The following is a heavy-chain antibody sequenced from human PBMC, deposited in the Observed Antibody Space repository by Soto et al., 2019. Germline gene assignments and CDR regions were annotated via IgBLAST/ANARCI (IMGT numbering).Heavy chain of an antibody. V-gene: IGHV2-5*02. CDR3: APEYDYVWGSYHNDAFDI. Sequence: QITLKESGPTLVKPTQTLTLTCTFSGFSLSTSGVGVGWIRQPPGKALEWLALIYWDDDKRYSPSLKSRLTITKDTSKNQVVLTMTNMDPVDTATYYCAPEYDYVWGSYHNDAFDIWGQGTMVTVSS. D-gene: IGHD3-16*02. CDR1: GFSLSTSGVG. J-gene: IGHJ3*02. CDR2: IYWDDDK.